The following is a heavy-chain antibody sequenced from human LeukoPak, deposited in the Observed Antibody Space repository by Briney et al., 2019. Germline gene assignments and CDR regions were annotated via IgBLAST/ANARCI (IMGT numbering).Heavy chain of an antibody. Sequence: ASVKVSCKASGYTFSNFGINWVRQAPGQGLEWMGWISAYNGNTNYAQKLQGRVTMTTDTSTSTAYMELRSLRSDDTAVYYCARCYGDYDPYFDYWGQGTLVTVSS. V-gene: IGHV1-18*01. CDR1: GYTFSNFG. CDR2: ISAYNGNT. J-gene: IGHJ4*02. CDR3: ARCYGDYDPYFDY. D-gene: IGHD4-17*01.